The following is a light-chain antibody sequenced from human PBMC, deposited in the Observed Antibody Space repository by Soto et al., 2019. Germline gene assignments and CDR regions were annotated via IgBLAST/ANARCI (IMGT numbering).Light chain of an antibody. CDR3: TSYTSSSTLEV. CDR1: SSDVGGYNY. CDR2: EVS. V-gene: IGLV2-14*01. J-gene: IGLJ2*01. Sequence: QSALTQPASVSGSPGQSITISCTGTSSDVGGYNYVSWYQQYPGKAPKLMIYEVSNRPSGVSNRFSGSKSGNTASLTISGLQSEDEGHYYCTSYTSSSTLEVFGGGTQLTVL.